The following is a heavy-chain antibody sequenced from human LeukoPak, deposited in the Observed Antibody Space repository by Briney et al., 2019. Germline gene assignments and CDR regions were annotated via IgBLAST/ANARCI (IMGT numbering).Heavy chain of an antibody. D-gene: IGHD3-10*01. CDR2: IKSNSAGGTT. V-gene: IGHV3-15*01. J-gene: IGHJ4*02. CDR3: ATDFHYGSGSYLLGY. Sequence: PGGSLRLSCVASGFTFNSAWMTWVRQAPGKGLEWVGRIKSNSAGGTTDYAAPVKGRFSISRDDSRNMVFLQMNSLKTEDTAAYYCATDFHYGSGSYLLGYWGQGTLVTVSS. CDR1: GFTFNSAW.